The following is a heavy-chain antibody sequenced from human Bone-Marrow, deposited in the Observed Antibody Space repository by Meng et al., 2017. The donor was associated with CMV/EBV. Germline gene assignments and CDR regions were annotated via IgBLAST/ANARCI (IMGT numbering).Heavy chain of an antibody. V-gene: IGHV4-39*07. J-gene: IGHJ3*02. D-gene: IGHD6-13*01. CDR3: AKDVMSSSRYGAFDI. CDR2: IYYSGST. CDR1: GGSISSSSYY. Sequence: SETLSLTCTVSGGSISSSSYYWGWIRQPPGKGLEWIGSIYYSGSTYYNPSLKSRVTISVDTSKNQFSLELSSVTAADTALYYCAKDVMSSSRYGAFDIWGQGTMVTVSS.